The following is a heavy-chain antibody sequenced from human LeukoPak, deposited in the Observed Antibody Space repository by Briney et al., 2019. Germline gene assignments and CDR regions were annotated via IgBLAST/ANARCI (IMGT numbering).Heavy chain of an antibody. CDR1: GGSISSSSYY. CDR2: IYYSGST. Sequence: SETLSLTCTVSGGSISSSSYYWGWIRQPPGKGLEWIGSIYYSGSTYYNPSLKSRVTISVDTSKNQFSLKLSSVTAADTAVYYCARAASELDYWGQGTLVTVSS. CDR3: ARAASELDY. J-gene: IGHJ4*02. D-gene: IGHD2-2*01. V-gene: IGHV4-39*01.